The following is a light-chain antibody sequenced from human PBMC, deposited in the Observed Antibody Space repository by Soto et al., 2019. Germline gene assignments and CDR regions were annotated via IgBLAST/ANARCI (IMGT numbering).Light chain of an antibody. CDR1: QSVGYH. CDR2: DAS. V-gene: IGKV3-11*01. J-gene: IGKJ5*01. Sequence: EIVLTQSPATLSLSPGERATLSCRASQSVGYHLAWYQQKPGQAPRLLIYDASNRATGIPARVSGSGSGTDFTLTITRLEPEDFAVYYCQQYGSSLITFGHGTRLEIK. CDR3: QQYGSSLIT.